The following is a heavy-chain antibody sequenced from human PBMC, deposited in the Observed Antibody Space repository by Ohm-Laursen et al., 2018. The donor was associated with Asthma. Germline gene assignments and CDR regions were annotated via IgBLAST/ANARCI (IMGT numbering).Heavy chain of an antibody. J-gene: IGHJ4*02. CDR1: GFTFSSYS. D-gene: IGHD6-6*01. CDR2: ISNSGTTI. CDR3: ARNPTARPFDY. Sequence: SLRLSCAASGFTFSSYSMNWVRQAPGKGLEWVSLISNSGTTIYYADSVKGRFTISRDNAKNSLFLQMNSLRVEDTAVYYCARNPTARPFDYWGQGILVTVSS. V-gene: IGHV3-21*01.